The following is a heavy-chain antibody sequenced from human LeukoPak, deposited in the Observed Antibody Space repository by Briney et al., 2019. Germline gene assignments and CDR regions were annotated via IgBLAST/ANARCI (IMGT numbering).Heavy chain of an antibody. CDR2: IYYSGST. J-gene: IGHJ3*02. Sequence: SETLSLTCTVSGGSISSYYWSWIRQPPGKGLEWIGYIYYSGSTNYNPSLKSRVTISVDTSKNQFSLKLSSVTAADTAVYYCARDLGYSSSWYPGAFDIWGQGTMVTVSS. V-gene: IGHV4-59*01. D-gene: IGHD6-13*01. CDR3: ARDLGYSSSWYPGAFDI. CDR1: GGSISSYY.